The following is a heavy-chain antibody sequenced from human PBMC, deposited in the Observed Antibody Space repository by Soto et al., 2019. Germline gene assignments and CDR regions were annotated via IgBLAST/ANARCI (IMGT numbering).Heavy chain of an antibody. CDR2: INTDGSST. CDR1: GFTFSSYW. J-gene: IGHJ4*02. D-gene: IGHD5-18*01. Sequence: EVQLVESGGGLVQPGGSPRLSCAASGFTFSSYWMHWVRQAPGKGLVWVSRINTDGSSTNYADSVKGRFTISRDNAKKALYLQMNSLRAEDRAVDYCARRDTTMGLDYWGQGTLVTVSS. V-gene: IGHV3-74*01. CDR3: ARRDTTMGLDY.